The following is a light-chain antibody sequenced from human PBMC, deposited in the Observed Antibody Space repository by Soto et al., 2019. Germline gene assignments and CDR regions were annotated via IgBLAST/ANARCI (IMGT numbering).Light chain of an antibody. Sequence: DIQLSQSPSILSASVGDRVTITCRASQGVRSWLAWYQQQPGKAPKILIYYDSSLEGGVPSRFSGSGSGTEYTLTISSLQPEDFATYYCQQYNPHSLYSFGQGTKLEIK. J-gene: IGKJ2*01. CDR1: QGVRSW. V-gene: IGKV1-5*01. CDR3: QQYNPHSLYS. CDR2: YDS.